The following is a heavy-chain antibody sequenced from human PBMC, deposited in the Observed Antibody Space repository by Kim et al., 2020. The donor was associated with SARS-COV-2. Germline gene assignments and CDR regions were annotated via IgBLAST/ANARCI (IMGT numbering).Heavy chain of an antibody. V-gene: IGHV4-39*01. Sequence: SETLSLTCTVSGGSISSSSYYWGWIRQPPGKGLEWIGSIYYSGSTYYNPSLKSRVTISVDTSKNQFSLKLSSVTAADTAVYYCARRGVQGVIRFDPWGQGTLVTVSS. CDR1: GGSISSSSYY. CDR3: ARRGVQGVIRFDP. J-gene: IGHJ5*02. D-gene: IGHD3-10*01. CDR2: IYYSGST.